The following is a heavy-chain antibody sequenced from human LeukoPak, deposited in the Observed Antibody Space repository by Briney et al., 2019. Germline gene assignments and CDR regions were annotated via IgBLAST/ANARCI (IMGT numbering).Heavy chain of an antibody. J-gene: IGHJ4*02. CDR1: GFTFSSYS. CDR3: ARGNYYDSSGYYYGGTYFDY. Sequence: KPGGSLRLSCAGSGFTFSSYSMNWVRQAPGKGLEWVSYISSSSSYTNYADSVKGRFTISRDNAKNSLYLQMNSLRAEDTAVYYCARGNYYDSSGYYYGGTYFDYWGQGTLVTVSS. D-gene: IGHD3-22*01. CDR2: ISSSSSYT. V-gene: IGHV3-21*05.